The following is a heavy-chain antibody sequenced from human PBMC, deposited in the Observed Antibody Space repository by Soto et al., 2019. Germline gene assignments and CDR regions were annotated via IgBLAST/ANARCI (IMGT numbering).Heavy chain of an antibody. V-gene: IGHV3-33*01. J-gene: IGHJ6*02. CDR1: GFTFSSYG. CDR3: AREGTDYGGNFEDYYYYGMDV. Sequence: QVQLVESGGGVVQPGRSLRLSCAASGFTFSSYGMHWVRQAPGKGLEWVAVIWYDGSNKYYADSVKGRFTISRDNSKXXRXLXXNSLRADATAVYYCAREGTDYGGNFEDYYYYGMDVWGQGTTVTVSS. CDR2: IWYDGSNK. D-gene: IGHD4-17*01.